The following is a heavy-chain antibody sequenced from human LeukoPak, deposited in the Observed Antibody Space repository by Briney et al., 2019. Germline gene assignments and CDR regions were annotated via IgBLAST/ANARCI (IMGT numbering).Heavy chain of an antibody. CDR3: ARDQYDTWSRRGNFDS. CDR2: IREDGSEK. Sequence: GGSLRLSCAASGLTFSGFWMSWVRQAPGKGLEWVANIREDGSEKHYVDSVKGRFTISRDNAKDSLYLQMNSLRVEDTAVFYCARDQYDTWSRRGNFDSWGQGTLVIVSS. D-gene: IGHD3-3*01. J-gene: IGHJ4*02. CDR1: GLTFSGFW. V-gene: IGHV3-7*03.